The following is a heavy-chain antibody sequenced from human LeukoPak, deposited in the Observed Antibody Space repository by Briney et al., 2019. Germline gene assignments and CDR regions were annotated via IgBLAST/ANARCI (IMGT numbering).Heavy chain of an antibody. Sequence: SETLSLTCTVSGVSISSSNSYWGWIRQPPGKGLEWIGSIYYSGNTYYNASLKSQVSISIDTSKNQFSLRLTSVTAADTAVYYCATVSDSSSWNYYYYMDVWGKGTTVTISS. CDR1: GVSISSSNSY. CDR3: ATVSDSSSWNYYYYMDV. D-gene: IGHD6-13*01. V-gene: IGHV4-39*07. CDR2: IYYSGNT. J-gene: IGHJ6*03.